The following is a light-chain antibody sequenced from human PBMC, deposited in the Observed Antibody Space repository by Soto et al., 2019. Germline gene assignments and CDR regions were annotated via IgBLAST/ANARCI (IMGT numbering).Light chain of an antibody. V-gene: IGKV4-1*01. CDR2: WAS. CDR3: QQYPSDPIP. CDR1: QSVLSNNNKY. J-gene: IGKJ5*01. Sequence: DIVMTQSPDSLPVYLGERASINYKSSQSVLSNNNKYLAWFQPKPGPPPWLFCYWASPRGSGVPDRVSGRGAWTDFTPTSSNVEAEDVAIYYCQQYPSDPIPVGQGTRLEIK.